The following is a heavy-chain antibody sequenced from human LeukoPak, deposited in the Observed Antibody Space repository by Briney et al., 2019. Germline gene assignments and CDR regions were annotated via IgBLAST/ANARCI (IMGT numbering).Heavy chain of an antibody. CDR1: GFTFSTYA. CDR2: ISVKYNRT. CDR3: AKDLYTVPGACDK. Sequence: QAEGSLRLSCAASGFTFSTYAVSWVRQAPGKGLEWVSGISVKYNRTYYADSVEGRFTISRDISKNTLYLQMNSLNAEDTAVYYCAKDLYTVPGACDKWGQGTLVTVSS. D-gene: IGHD6-19*01. J-gene: IGHJ4*02. V-gene: IGHV3-23*01.